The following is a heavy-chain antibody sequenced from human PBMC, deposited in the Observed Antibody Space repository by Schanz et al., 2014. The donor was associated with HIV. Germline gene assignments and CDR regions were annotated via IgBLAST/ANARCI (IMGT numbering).Heavy chain of an antibody. V-gene: IGHV3-23*04. CDR3: ARRDYGDYYYYYGMDV. CDR1: GFTFSSYA. Sequence: VQLVESGGGVVQPGRSLRLSCAASGFTFSSYAMSWVRQAPGKGLEWVSSISRTGGSTYYADSVKGRFTISRDNSKNTLYLQMNSLRAEDTAVYYCARRDYGDYYYYYGMDVWGQGTTVTVSS. CDR2: ISRTGGST. D-gene: IGHD4-17*01. J-gene: IGHJ6*02.